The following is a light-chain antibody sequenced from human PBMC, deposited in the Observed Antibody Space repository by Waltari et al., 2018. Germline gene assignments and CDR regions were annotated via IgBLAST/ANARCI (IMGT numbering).Light chain of an antibody. V-gene: IGKV3-11*01. Sequence: EIVLTQSPATLSLSPGERATLSCRASQSVTSYLAWYQQKPGQAPRLLIYNASNRAAGIPARFSGSGSGTDVTLTISSLEPEDFAVYYCQQRSNWLWTFGQGTKVEV. CDR1: QSVTSY. J-gene: IGKJ1*01. CDR3: QQRSNWLWT. CDR2: NAS.